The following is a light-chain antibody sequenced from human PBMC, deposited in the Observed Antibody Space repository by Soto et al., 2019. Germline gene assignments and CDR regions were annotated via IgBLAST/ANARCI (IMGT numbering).Light chain of an antibody. CDR3: QQYGNVPRT. Sequence: EIVLTQSPGTLSLSPGERVALSCRASQSINRSYLAWYRHKPGQPPRLLIYGASTRATGIPDRFSGSGSGTDFTLTISRLEPEDFAVYYCQQYGNVPRTFGQGTKVEIK. J-gene: IGKJ1*01. V-gene: IGKV3-20*01. CDR2: GAS. CDR1: QSINRSY.